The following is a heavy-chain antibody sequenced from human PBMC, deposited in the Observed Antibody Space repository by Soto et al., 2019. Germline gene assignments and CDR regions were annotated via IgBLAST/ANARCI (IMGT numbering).Heavy chain of an antibody. D-gene: IGHD3-10*02. V-gene: IGHV3-21*06. CDR3: VFFFQAEDGIRVVRSVSAFLLNRSSDL. J-gene: IGHJ2*01. Sequence: GQGLEWVSSISSSSNYIYYADSVKGRFTISRDNAKNSLYLQMNSLRAEDTAVYYFVFFFQAEDGIRVVRSVSAFLLNRSSDL. CDR2: ISSSSNYI.